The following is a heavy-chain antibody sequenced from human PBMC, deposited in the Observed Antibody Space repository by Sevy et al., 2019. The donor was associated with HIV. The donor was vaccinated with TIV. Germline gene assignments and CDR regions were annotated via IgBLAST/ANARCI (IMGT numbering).Heavy chain of an antibody. D-gene: IGHD3-22*01. Sequence: GGFLRLSCAASGFTFSSYAMSWVRQAPGKGLEWVSAISGSGGSTYYADSVKGRFTISRDNSKNTLYLQMNSLRAEDXXXXYCAKDFYPDYYDSSGFTSAGWFDPWGQGTLVTVSS. J-gene: IGHJ5*02. CDR3: AKDFYPDYYDSSGFTSAGWFDP. CDR2: ISGSGGST. CDR1: GFTFSSYA. V-gene: IGHV3-23*01.